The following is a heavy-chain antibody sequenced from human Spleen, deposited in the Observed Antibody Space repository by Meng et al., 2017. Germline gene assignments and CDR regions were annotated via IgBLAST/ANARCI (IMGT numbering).Heavy chain of an antibody. CDR1: GYTLSSDG. CDR2: INPSGGST. Sequence: QLVQSGAEVKKPGASVKVSCEASGYTLSSDGFSWVRQAPGQGLEWMGIINPSGGSTSYAQKFQGRVTMTRDTSTSTVYMELSSLRSEDTAVYYCASGSPALDYWGQGTLVTVSS. CDR3: ASGSPALDY. D-gene: IGHD1-26*01. V-gene: IGHV1-46*01. J-gene: IGHJ4*02.